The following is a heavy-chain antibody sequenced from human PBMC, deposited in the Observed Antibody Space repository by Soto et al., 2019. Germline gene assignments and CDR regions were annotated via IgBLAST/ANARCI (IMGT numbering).Heavy chain of an antibody. Sequence: QVQLVESGGGVVQPGRSLRLSCAASGFTFSSYAMHWVRQAPGKGLEWVAVISYDGSNKYYADSVKGRFTISRDNSKNTLYLQMISLRAEDTAVYYCARDRRAVVTPLFDYWGQGTLVTVSS. V-gene: IGHV3-30-3*01. J-gene: IGHJ4*02. CDR2: ISYDGSNK. CDR3: ARDRRAVVTPLFDY. D-gene: IGHD2-21*02. CDR1: GFTFSSYA.